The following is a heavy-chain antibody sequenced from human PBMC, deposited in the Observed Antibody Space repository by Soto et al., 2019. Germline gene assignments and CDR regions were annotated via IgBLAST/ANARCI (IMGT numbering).Heavy chain of an antibody. CDR1: GASIRSTDYY. CDR3: GTDSTGRYYVMDV. Sequence: SETLSLTCTVSGASIRSTDYYWSWIRQAPGKGLEWIGYVYYTGSTYYNPSLKGRVTTSVDTSKNQLSLKLTSVTAADTAVYYCGTDSTGRYYVMDVWGQGTTVTVSS. V-gene: IGHV4-30-4*01. CDR2: VYYTGST. J-gene: IGHJ6*02. D-gene: IGHD3-22*01.